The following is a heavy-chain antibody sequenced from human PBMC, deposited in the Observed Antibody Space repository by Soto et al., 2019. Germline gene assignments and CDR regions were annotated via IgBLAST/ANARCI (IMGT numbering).Heavy chain of an antibody. V-gene: IGHV2-5*02. CDR1: GFSLSTSGVG. D-gene: IGHD3-22*01. CDR2: IYWDDDK. J-gene: IGHJ4*02. Sequence: QITLKESGPTLVKPTQTLTLTCTFSGFSLSTSGVGVGWVRQPPGKALEWLALIYWDDDKRYSPSLKSRLTSTKDTSKNQVDLTMTNMDPVDTATYYCSHTAESPLPSDDSSGTFDYWGQGTLVTVSS. CDR3: SHTAESPLPSDDSSGTFDY.